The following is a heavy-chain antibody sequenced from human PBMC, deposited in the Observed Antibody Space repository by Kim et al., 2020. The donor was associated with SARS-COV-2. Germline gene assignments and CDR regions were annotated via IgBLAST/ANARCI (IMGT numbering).Heavy chain of an antibody. J-gene: IGHJ6*02. Sequence: GGSLRLSCAASGFTFSSYAMSWVRQAPGKGLEWVSAISGSGGSTYYADSVKGRFTISRDNSKNTLYLQMNSLRAEDTAVYYCAKYKPGYSDGYLYYYYGMYVSGQRTTFTVS. CDR1: GFTFSSYA. D-gene: IGHD5-18*01. CDR3: AKYKPGYSDGYLYYYYGMYV. CDR2: ISGSGGST. V-gene: IGHV3-23*01.